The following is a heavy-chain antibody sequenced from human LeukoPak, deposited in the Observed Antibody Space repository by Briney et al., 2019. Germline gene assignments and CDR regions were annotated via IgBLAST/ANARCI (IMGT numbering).Heavy chain of an antibody. V-gene: IGHV3-21*01. CDR1: GFTFSSYS. CDR3: ARESPYSSSWYRAAFDI. D-gene: IGHD6-13*01. J-gene: IGHJ3*02. Sequence: GGSLRLSCAASGFTFSSYSMNWARQAPGKGLEWVSSISSSSYIYYADSVKGRFTISRDNAKNSLYLQMNSLRAEDTAVYYCARESPYSSSWYRAAFDIWGQGTMVTVSS. CDR2: ISSSSYI.